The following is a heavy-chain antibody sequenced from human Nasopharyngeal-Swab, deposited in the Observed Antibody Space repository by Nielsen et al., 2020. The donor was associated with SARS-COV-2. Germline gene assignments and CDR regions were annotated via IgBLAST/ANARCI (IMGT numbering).Heavy chain of an antibody. CDR1: GGSISSGGYY. CDR2: IYYSGST. V-gene: IGHV4-31*03. CDR3: ARATTVTTGGGGFDP. Sequence: SETLSLTCTVSGGSISSGGYYWSWICQHPGKGLEWIGYIYYSGSTYYNPSLKSRVTISVDTSKNQFSLKLSSVTAADTAVYYCARATTVTTGGGGFDPWGQGTLVTVS. J-gene: IGHJ5*02. D-gene: IGHD4-17*01.